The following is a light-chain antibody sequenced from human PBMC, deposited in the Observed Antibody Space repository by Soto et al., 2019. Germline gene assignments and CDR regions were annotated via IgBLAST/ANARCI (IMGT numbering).Light chain of an antibody. CDR1: QSISSW. Sequence: DIQMTQSPSTLSASVVDRVTISCRASQSISSWLAWYQQKPGKAPKLLIYDASDLETGVPSRFSGSGSGTGFTFTISSLQPEDFATYYCQQYESLPLTFGQGTRLEIK. CDR3: QQYESLPLT. V-gene: IGKV1-33*01. CDR2: DAS. J-gene: IGKJ5*01.